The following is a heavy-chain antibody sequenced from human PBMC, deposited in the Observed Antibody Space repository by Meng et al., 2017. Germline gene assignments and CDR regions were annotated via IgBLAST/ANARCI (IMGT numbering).Heavy chain of an antibody. D-gene: IGHD2-21*02. CDR2: ISYDGSNK. J-gene: IGHJ4*02. Sequence: GESLKISCAASGFTFSSYAMHWVRQAPGKGLEWVAVISYDGSNKYYADSVKGRFTISRDNSKNTLYLQMNSLRAEDTAVYYCARELTIVVVTASFDYWGQGTLVTGAS. V-gene: IGHV3-30*04. CDR1: GFTFSSYA. CDR3: ARELTIVVVTASFDY.